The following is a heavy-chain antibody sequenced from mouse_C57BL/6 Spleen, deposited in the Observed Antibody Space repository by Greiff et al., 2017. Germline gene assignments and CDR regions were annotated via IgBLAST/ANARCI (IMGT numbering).Heavy chain of an antibody. CDR1: GYTFTSYW. CDR2: INPSSGGT. D-gene: IGHD2-14*01. Sequence: QVQLQQSGTELVKPGASVKLSCKASGYTFTSYWMHWVKQRPGQGLEWIGNINPSSGGTNYNEKFKGKATLTADNSSSTAYMQLSSLTSEDSAVYYGAGWIRTSLDYWGQGPTLTVSS. V-gene: IGHV1-53*01. CDR3: AGWIRTSLDY. J-gene: IGHJ2*01.